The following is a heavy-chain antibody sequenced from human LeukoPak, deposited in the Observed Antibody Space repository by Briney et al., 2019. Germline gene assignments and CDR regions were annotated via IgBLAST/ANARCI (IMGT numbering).Heavy chain of an antibody. D-gene: IGHD6-13*01. CDR1: GYSFTSYG. J-gene: IGHJ5*02. CDR2: ISAYNGNT. V-gene: IGHV1-18*01. Sequence: ASVKVSCKASGYSFTSYGISWVRQAPGQGLEWMGWISAYNGNTNYAQKLQGRVTMTTDTSTSTAYMELRSLRSDDTAVYYCARVESSRQTNWFDPWGQGTLVTVSS. CDR3: ARVESSRQTNWFDP.